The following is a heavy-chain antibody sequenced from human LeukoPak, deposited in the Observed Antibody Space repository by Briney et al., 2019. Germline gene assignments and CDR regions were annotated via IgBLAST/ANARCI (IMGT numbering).Heavy chain of an antibody. V-gene: IGHV5-10-1*01. CDR3: ATGASKVTTDFANY. CDR2: IDPSDSYT. J-gene: IGHJ4*02. Sequence: RGESLNISCKGSGYSFTSYWIGWVRQMPGKGLEWMGRIDPSDSYTKYSPSFEGHVTISVDKSISTAFLQWNSLKASDSAMYYCATGASKVTTDFANYWGQGTQVAVSS. D-gene: IGHD4-17*01. CDR1: GYSFTSYW.